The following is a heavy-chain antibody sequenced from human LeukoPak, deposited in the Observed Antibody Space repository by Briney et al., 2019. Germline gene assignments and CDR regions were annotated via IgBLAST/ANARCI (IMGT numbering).Heavy chain of an antibody. CDR3: ARHNGFDRGYYYYMDV. J-gene: IGHJ6*03. CDR1: GGFINSYY. V-gene: IGHV4-4*07. CDR2: VYTSGVT. Sequence: SEPLSLTCTVSGGFINSYYWSWIREPAGKGLEWIGRVYTSGVTNYNPSLKSRITMSVDTSKNQFSLKLTSVTAADTAVYYCARHNGFDRGYYYYMDVWGKGTTVTVSS. D-gene: IGHD3-9*01.